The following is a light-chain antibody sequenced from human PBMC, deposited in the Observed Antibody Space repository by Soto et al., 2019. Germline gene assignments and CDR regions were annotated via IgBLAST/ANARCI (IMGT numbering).Light chain of an antibody. CDR3: QQYNSYVT. Sequence: DIQMTQSPSTLSASVGDRVTITCRASQSISSWLAWYRQKPGKAPKLLIYDASSLESGVPSRFSGSGSGTEFTLTISSLQPDDFATYYCQQYNSYVTFGQGTKVDIK. CDR1: QSISSW. CDR2: DAS. J-gene: IGKJ1*01. V-gene: IGKV1-5*01.